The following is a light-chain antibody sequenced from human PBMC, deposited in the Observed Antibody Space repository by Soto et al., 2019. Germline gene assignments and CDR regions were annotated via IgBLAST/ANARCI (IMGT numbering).Light chain of an antibody. Sequence: IQMTQSPSTLSASVGDRVTITCRASQNIDAWLAWYQQKPGKAPKVLIYKASSLESGVPSRFSGSGSGTEFTLTISSLQPDDSATYYCQRYNTYPLTFGGGTKLDIK. V-gene: IGKV1-5*03. CDR2: KAS. CDR1: QNIDAW. J-gene: IGKJ4*01. CDR3: QRYNTYPLT.